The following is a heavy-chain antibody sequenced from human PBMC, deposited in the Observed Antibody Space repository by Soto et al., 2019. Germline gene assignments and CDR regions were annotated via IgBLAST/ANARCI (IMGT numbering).Heavy chain of an antibody. CDR3: AKDISECRGRRSNGGDCYVAFDI. J-gene: IGHJ3*02. CDR2: ISWNSGSI. D-gene: IGHD2-21*02. Sequence: GGSLRLSCAASGFTFDDYAMHWVRQAPGKGLEWVSGISWNSGSIGYADSVKGRFTISRDNAKNSLYLQMNSLRAEDTALYYCAKDISECRGRRSNGGDCYVAFDIWGQGTMVTVSS. CDR1: GFTFDDYA. V-gene: IGHV3-9*01.